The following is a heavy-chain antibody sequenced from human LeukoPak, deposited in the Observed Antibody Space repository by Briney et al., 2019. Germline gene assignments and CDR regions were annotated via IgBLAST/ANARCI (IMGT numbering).Heavy chain of an antibody. CDR3: ARVLSSGWYGGYFDY. CDR2: IYHSGST. J-gene: IGHJ4*02. D-gene: IGHD6-19*01. CDR1: GGSFSSSNW. V-gene: IGHV4-4*02. Sequence: SGTLSLTCAVSGGSFSSSNWWSWVRQPPGKGLEWIGQIYHSGSTNYNPSLKSRVTISVDKSKNQFSLKLSSVTAADTAVYYCARVLSSGWYGGYFDYWGQETLVTVSS.